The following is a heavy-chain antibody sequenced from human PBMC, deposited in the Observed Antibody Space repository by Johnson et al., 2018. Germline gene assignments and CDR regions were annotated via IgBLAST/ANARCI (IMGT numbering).Heavy chain of an antibody. CDR1: GFTFSDYS. CDR2: ISSSSSTI. Sequence: VQLVQSGGGVVQPGRSLRLSCAASGFTFSDYSMNWVRQAPGKGLEWVSYISSSSSTIYYADSVKGRFTISRDNAKNSLYLQMNSLRAEDTAVYYCAKINWNYQLGYYYYYMDVWGKGTTVTVSS. D-gene: IGHD1-7*01. J-gene: IGHJ6*03. V-gene: IGHV3-48*01. CDR3: AKINWNYQLGYYYYYMDV.